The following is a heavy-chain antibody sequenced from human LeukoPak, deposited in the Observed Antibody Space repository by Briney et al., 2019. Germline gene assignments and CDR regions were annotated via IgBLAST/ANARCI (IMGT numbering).Heavy chain of an antibody. Sequence: SETLSLTCAVSGASISSNDWWIWVRQPPGKGVEWIGEIHHSGSTNYNPSLKSRVTMSVDRSKNQFSLNLGSVTAADTAVYYCARGASGYSYGWGQGTLVTVSS. CDR1: GASISSNDW. CDR3: ARGASGYSYG. D-gene: IGHD5-18*01. V-gene: IGHV4-4*02. J-gene: IGHJ4*02. CDR2: IHHSGST.